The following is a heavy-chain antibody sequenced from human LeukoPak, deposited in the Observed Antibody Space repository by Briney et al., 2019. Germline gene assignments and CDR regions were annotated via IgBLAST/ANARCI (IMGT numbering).Heavy chain of an antibody. J-gene: IGHJ4*02. V-gene: IGHV3-7*01. D-gene: IGHD2-8*02. CDR2: MKGDGSPT. CDR1: GFSFGNFW. Sequence: GGSLRLSCAASGFSFGNFWMSWVRQAPGRGLQWVASMKGDGSPTYYVDSVKGRFIISRDNARNSLYLQMNSLRAEDTAVYYCARLFGGVATFDYWGQGTLVTVSS. CDR3: ARLFGGVATFDY.